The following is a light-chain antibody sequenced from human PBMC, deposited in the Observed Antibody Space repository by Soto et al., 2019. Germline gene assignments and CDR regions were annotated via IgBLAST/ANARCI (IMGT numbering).Light chain of an antibody. CDR3: QHYGSSQYT. V-gene: IGKV3-20*01. CDR2: GAS. J-gene: IGKJ2*01. Sequence: EIVLTQSPGTLSLSPGERATLSCRASQSVSSSYLAWYQQKPGQAPRLLLYGASSRATGIPDRFSGSGSGPDFTLTISRLEPEDFAVYYCQHYGSSQYTFGQGTKLEIK. CDR1: QSVSSSY.